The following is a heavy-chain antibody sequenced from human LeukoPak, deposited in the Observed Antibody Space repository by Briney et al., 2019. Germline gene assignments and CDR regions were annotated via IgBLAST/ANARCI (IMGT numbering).Heavy chain of an antibody. CDR1: GGSISSGSYY. V-gene: IGHV4-61*02. CDR2: IYTSGST. Sequence: PSETLSLTCTVSGGSISSGSYYWSWIRQPAGKGLEWIGRIYTSGSTNYNPSLKSRLTISVDTSKNQFSLKLSSVTAADTAVYYCARVRGGNWFDPWGQGTLVTVSS. CDR3: ARVRGGNWFDP. J-gene: IGHJ5*02.